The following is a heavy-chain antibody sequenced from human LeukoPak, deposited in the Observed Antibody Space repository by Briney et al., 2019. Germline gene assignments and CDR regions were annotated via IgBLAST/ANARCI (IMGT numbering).Heavy chain of an antibody. J-gene: IGHJ5*02. D-gene: IGHD6-13*01. Sequence: SETLSLTCTVSGDSITTYYWSWIRQPPGKGLEWIGYINYIWSTNYNPSLKNRVSISADISKTQFTLRLRSVTAADTAVYFCARGVTAAASSWGQGTLVTVSS. CDR1: GDSITTYY. V-gene: IGHV4-59*01. CDR3: ARGVTAAASS. CDR2: INYIWST.